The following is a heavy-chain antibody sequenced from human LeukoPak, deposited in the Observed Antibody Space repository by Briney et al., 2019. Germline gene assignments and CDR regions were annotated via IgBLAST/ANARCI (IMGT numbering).Heavy chain of an antibody. Sequence: PGGSLRLSCAASGFTFSNAWMSWVRQAPGKGLEWVGRIKSKTDGGTTDYAAPVKGRFAISRDDSKNTLYLQMNSLKTEDTAVYYCTTEMYYYDSSGPPGGYWGQGTLVTVSS. V-gene: IGHV3-15*01. CDR2: IKSKTDGGTT. J-gene: IGHJ4*02. CDR1: GFTFSNAW. D-gene: IGHD3-22*01. CDR3: TTEMYYYDSSGPPGGY.